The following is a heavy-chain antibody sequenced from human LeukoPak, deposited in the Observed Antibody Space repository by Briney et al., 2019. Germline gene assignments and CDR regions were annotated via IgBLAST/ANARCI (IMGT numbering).Heavy chain of an antibody. CDR3: ARALTGRCSSTSCYFGY. CDR1: GYTLTELS. D-gene: IGHD2-2*01. Sequence: ASVKVSCKVSGYTLTELSMHWVRQAPGKGLEWMGGFDPEDGETIYAQKFQGRVTMTEDTSTSTAYMELRSLRSDDTAVYYCARALTGRCSSTSCYFGYWGQGTLVTVSS. J-gene: IGHJ4*02. CDR2: FDPEDGET. V-gene: IGHV1-24*01.